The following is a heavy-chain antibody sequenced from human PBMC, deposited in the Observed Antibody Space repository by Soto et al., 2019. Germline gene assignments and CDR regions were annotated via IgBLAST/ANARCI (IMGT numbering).Heavy chain of an antibody. D-gene: IGHD3-3*01. CDR1: GGYISSSSYY. Sequence: SETLCLTCSVSGGYISSSSYYWGWISQNPGKGREWIGSIYYSGSTYYNPSLKSRVTISVDTSKNQFSLKLSSVTAADTAVYYCARHGENVFRFLEWLPTSWSDPWGHGTPVTVSS. CDR3: ARHGENVFRFLEWLPTSWSDP. CDR2: IYYSGST. V-gene: IGHV4-39*01. J-gene: IGHJ5*02.